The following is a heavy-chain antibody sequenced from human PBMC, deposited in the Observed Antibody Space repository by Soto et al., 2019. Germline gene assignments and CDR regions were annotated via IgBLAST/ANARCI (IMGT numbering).Heavy chain of an antibody. Sequence: GESLKISCKGSGYSFTSYWIGWVRQMPGKGLEWRGIIYPSDSYTNYSPSFQGQVTISADKSISTAYLQWSSLKASDTAMYYCARRAVAGSFYYYGMDVWGQGTTVTVSS. CDR2: IYPSDSYT. CDR1: GYSFTSYW. D-gene: IGHD6-19*01. CDR3: ARRAVAGSFYYYGMDV. J-gene: IGHJ6*02. V-gene: IGHV5-51*01.